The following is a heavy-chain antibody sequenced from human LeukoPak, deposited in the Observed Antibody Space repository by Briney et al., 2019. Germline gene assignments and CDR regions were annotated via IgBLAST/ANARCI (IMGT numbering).Heavy chain of an antibody. CDR2: TSISGGST. V-gene: IGHV3-23*01. D-gene: IGHD3-3*01. CDR3: ASAYFGVDQYYYGMDV. J-gene: IGHJ6*02. Sequence: PGGSLRLSCVASGFTFSSYAMSWVRQAPGKGLEWVSATSISGGSTFYADSVRGRFTISRDNSQNTLYLQVNSLRAEDTAVYYCASAYFGVDQYYYGMDVWGQGTTVTVSS. CDR1: GFTFSSYA.